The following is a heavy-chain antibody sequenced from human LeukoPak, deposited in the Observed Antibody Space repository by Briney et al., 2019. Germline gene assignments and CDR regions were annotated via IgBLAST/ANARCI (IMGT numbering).Heavy chain of an antibody. J-gene: IGHJ5*02. D-gene: IGHD4-11*01. CDR2: IYYSGST. Sequence: SETLSLTCTVSGGSISSYYWSWIRQPPGKGLEWIGYIYYSGSTNYNPSLKSRVTILVDTSKNQFSLKLSSVTAADTAVYYCAREADDYSNPNWFDPWGQGTLVTVSS. V-gene: IGHV4-59*01. CDR1: GGSISSYY. CDR3: AREADDYSNPNWFDP.